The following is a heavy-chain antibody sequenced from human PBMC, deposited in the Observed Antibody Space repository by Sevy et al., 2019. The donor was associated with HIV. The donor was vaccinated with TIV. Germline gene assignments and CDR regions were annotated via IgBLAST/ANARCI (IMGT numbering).Heavy chain of an antibody. D-gene: IGHD1-26*01. CDR3: TRGKGAQSIFDY. CDR1: GFTFGDYA. V-gene: IGHV3-49*04. CDR2: LKSTADGGTE. Sequence: GGSLRLSCTGSGFTFGDYAMNWVRQAPGKGLEWVAFLKSTADGGTEDHAASVKGRFSISRDDSKNIAYLQMNDLKTEDTGVYYCTRGKGAQSIFDYWGQGALVTVSS. J-gene: IGHJ4*02.